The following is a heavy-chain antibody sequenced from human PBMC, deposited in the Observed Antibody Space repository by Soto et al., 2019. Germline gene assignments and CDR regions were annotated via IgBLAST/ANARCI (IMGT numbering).Heavy chain of an antibody. CDR3: ARGLDYDFWSGQTWGFDP. J-gene: IGHJ5*02. Sequence: KASETLSLTCTVSGGSISSYYWSWIRQPPGKGLEWIGDIYYSGSTNYNPSLKSRVTISVDTSKHQFSLKLSSVTAADTAVYYCARGLDYDFWSGQTWGFDPWGQGTLVTVSS. D-gene: IGHD3-3*01. V-gene: IGHV4-59*01. CDR2: IYYSGST. CDR1: GGSISSYY.